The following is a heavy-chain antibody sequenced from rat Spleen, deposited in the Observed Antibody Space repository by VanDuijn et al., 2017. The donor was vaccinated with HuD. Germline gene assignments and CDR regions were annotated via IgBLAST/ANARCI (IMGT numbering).Heavy chain of an antibody. CDR3: ARGDYGYNYYFDY. CDR1: GFTFNNYW. V-gene: IGHV5-31*01. D-gene: IGHD1-9*01. J-gene: IGHJ2*01. CDR2: ISTGGGNT. Sequence: EVQVVESGGGLVQPGRSLKLSCVASGFTFNNYWMTWIRQVPGKGLEWVASISTGGGNTYYRDSVKGRFIISRDNAKSTLYLQMDSLRSEDTATYYCARGDYGYNYYFDYWGQGVMVTVSS.